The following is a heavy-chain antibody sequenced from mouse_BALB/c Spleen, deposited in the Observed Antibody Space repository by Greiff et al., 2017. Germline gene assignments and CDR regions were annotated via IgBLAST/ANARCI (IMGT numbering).Heavy chain of an antibody. CDR1: GYTFSSYW. CDR2: ILPGSGST. Sequence: QVQLQQSGAELMKPGASVKISCKATGYTFSSYWIEWVKQRPGHGLEWIGEILPGSGSTNYNEKFKGKATFTADTSSNTAYMQLSSLTSEDSAVDYGEKKKTIYGKYGGYWYFDVWGAGTTVTVSS. J-gene: IGHJ1*01. D-gene: IGHD2-1*01. CDR3: EKKKTIYGKYGGYWYFDV. V-gene: IGHV1-9*01.